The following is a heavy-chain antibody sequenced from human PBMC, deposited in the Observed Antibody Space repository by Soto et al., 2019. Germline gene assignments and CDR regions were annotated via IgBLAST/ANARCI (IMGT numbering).Heavy chain of an antibody. J-gene: IGHJ4*02. CDR1: GGSISSDTYY. CDR3: ARDRVTTQAFDY. D-gene: IGHD4-17*01. Sequence: PSETLSLTCTVSGGSISSDTYYWNWIRQHPGKGLEWIGYIYYSGSTYYNPSLKSRVTMAVDPSKSQFSLRLASVTAADTAVYYCARDRVTTQAFDYWGPGTLVTVSS. CDR2: IYYSGST. V-gene: IGHV4-31*03.